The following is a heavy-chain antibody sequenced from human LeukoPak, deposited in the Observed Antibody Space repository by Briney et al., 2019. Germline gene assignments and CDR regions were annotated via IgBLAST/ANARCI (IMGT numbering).Heavy chain of an antibody. J-gene: IGHJ4*02. CDR1: GGSISSYY. CDR2: IYYSGST. V-gene: IGHV4-59*01. CDR3: ARWNWLLSYFDY. Sequence: PSETLSLTCTVSGGSISSYYWSWIRQPPGKGLEWIGYIYYSGSTNYNPSLKSRVTISVDTSKNQFSLKLSSVTAADTAVYYCARWNWLLSYFDYWGQGTLVTVSS. D-gene: IGHD3-9*01.